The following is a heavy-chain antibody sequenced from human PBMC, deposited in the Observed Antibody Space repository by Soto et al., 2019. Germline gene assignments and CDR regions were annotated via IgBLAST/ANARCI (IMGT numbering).Heavy chain of an antibody. CDR1: GFTFSSYA. V-gene: IGHV3-30-3*01. CDR2: ITYTGNNK. CDR3: AKDWPGTSSVTSDY. J-gene: IGHJ4*02. Sequence: GGSLRLSCAASGFTFSSYAMHWVRQAPGKGLEWVAGITYTGNNKYYADSVKGRFTISRDNFRNTLYLHMNSLRADDTAMYFCAKDWPGTSSVTSDYWGQGTLVTVSS. D-gene: IGHD4-17*01.